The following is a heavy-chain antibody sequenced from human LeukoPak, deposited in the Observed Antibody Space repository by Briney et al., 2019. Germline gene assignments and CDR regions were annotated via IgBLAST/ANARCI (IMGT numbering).Heavy chain of an antibody. CDR1: GFTFSSYG. D-gene: IGHD2-2*01. J-gene: IGHJ6*04. CDR3: ARSKGLGYCSSTSCHYYYCYGMDV. CDR2: IWYDGSNK. Sequence: PGRSLRLSCAASGFTFSSYGMHWVRQAPGKGLEWVAVIWYDGSNKYYADSVKGRFTISRDNSKNTLYLQMSSLRAEDTAVYYCARSKGLGYCSSTSCHYYYCYGMDVWGKGTTVTVSS. V-gene: IGHV3-33*01.